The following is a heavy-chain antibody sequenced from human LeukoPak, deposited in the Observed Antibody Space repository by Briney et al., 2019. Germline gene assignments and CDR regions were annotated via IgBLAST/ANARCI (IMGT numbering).Heavy chain of an antibody. D-gene: IGHD3-22*01. J-gene: IGHJ4*02. CDR1: GGSISSSSYY. V-gene: IGHV4-39*01. CDR2: IYYSGST. CDR3: ARVFGDYYDSSGYFIDY. Sequence: SETLSLTCTVSGGSISSSSYYWGWIRQPPGKGLEWIGSIYYSGSTYYNPSLKSRVTISVDTSKNQFSLKLSSVTAADTAVYYCARVFGDYYDSSGYFIDYWGQGTLVTVSS.